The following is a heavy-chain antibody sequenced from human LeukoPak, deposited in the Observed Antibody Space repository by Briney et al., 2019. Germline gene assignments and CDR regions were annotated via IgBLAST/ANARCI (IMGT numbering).Heavy chain of an antibody. J-gene: IGHJ4*02. CDR1: GGSFSGYY. CDR3: ARGCGSGSYYKRYFDY. CDR2: INHSGST. D-gene: IGHD3-10*01. Sequence: KTSETLSLTCAVYGGSFSGYYWSWIRQPPGKGLEWIGEINHSGSTNYNPSLKSRVTISVDTSKNQFSLKLSSVTAADTAVYYCARGCGSGSYYKRYFDYWGQGTLVTVSS. V-gene: IGHV4-34*01.